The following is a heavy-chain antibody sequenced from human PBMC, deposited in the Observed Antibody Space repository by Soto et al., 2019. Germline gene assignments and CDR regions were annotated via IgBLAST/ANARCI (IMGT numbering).Heavy chain of an antibody. D-gene: IGHD6-13*01. CDR1: GYTFTSYY. V-gene: IGHV1-2*02. CDR2: ISPNSKGA. Sequence: SVQVSCKASGYTFTSYYLHWVRQAPGQGLEWMGWISPNSKGANYAQKFQGRVTMTTDTPTSTAYMELSTLTSDDTAVYYGAREGIRGGVDRWGQGNLVTVSS. J-gene: IGHJ4*02. CDR3: AREGIRGGVDR.